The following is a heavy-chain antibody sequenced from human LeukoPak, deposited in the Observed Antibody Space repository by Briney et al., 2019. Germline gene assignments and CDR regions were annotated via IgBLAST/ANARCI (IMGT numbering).Heavy chain of an antibody. CDR3: ATQYYDLWSGPRYFYYGMDV. Sequence: ASVKVSCKASGYTFTGYYMHWVRQAPGQGLEWMGWINPNSGGTNYAQKFQGRVTMTRDTSISTAYMDLSSLRSDDTAVYYCATQYYDLWSGPRYFYYGMDVWGQGTTVTVSS. V-gene: IGHV1-2*02. CDR1: GYTFTGYY. D-gene: IGHD3-3*01. J-gene: IGHJ6*02. CDR2: INPNSGGT.